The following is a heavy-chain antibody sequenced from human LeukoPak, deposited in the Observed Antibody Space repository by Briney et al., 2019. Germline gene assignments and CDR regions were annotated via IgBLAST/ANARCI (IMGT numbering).Heavy chain of an antibody. CDR2: IHPGDSDT. CDR3: ARLFRDCSGGSCYPYYFDY. V-gene: IGHV5-51*03. J-gene: IGHJ4*02. Sequence: EAGRSLKISCKGSGYSFTSYRIGWVRQMPGKGLEWMGIIHPGDSDTRYSPSFQGQVTISADKSISTAYLQWSSLKASDTAMYYCARLFRDCSGGSCYPYYFDYWGQGTLVTVSS. CDR1: GYSFTSYR. D-gene: IGHD2-15*01.